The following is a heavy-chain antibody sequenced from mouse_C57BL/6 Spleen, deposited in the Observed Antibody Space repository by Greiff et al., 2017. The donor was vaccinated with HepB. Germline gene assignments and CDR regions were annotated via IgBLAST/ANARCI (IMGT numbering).Heavy chain of an antibody. CDR3: ARGCDGSSYKRFAY. J-gene: IGHJ3*01. D-gene: IGHD1-1*01. V-gene: IGHV1-55*01. CDR2: IYPGSGST. Sequence: QVQLQQPGAELVKPGASVKMSCKASGYTFTSYWITWVKKRPGQGLEWIGDIYPGSGSTNYNEKFKSKATLTVDTSSSTAYMPLSSLTSEDSAVYYCARGCDGSSYKRFAYWGQGTLFTVSA. CDR1: GYTFTSYW.